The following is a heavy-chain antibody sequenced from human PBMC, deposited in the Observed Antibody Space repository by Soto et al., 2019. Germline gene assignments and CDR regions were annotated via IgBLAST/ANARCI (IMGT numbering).Heavy chain of an antibody. V-gene: IGHV4-31*11. CDR3: AASCVACGGFNYYGMDV. CDR1: GGSISSGGYY. CDR2: IYYSGTT. Sequence: PSETLSLTCDVYGGSISSGGYYWYWIRQHPGKGLEWIGYIYYSGTTYYNPSLKSRVTISVDTSKNQFSLKLSSVTAADTAVYYCAASCVACGGFNYYGMDVWGQGTTVTVSS. D-gene: IGHD2-21*01. J-gene: IGHJ6*02.